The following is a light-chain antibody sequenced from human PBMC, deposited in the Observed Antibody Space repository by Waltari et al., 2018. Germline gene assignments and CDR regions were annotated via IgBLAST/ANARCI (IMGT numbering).Light chain of an antibody. Sequence: DIQMTQSPSSLSASVGDRVAITCRASQSISTYLNWYQQKPGTAPKLLIYVASSLQRGVPSRVSGSGAGTDCTLTISRLQPEEFATYYCQQSYRTPLTVGGGTKVEIK. CDR3: QQSYRTPLT. J-gene: IGKJ4*01. CDR2: VAS. V-gene: IGKV1-39*01. CDR1: QSISTY.